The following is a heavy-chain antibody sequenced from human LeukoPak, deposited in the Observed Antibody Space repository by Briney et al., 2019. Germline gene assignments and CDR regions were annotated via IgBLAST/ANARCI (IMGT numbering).Heavy chain of an antibody. V-gene: IGHV4-4*02. CDR2: IYHSGST. Sequence: SETLSLTCAVSGGSISSSNWWSWVRQPPGKGLEWIGEIYHSGSTNYNPSLKSRVTISVDTSKNQFSLKLSSVTAADTAVYYCGRGLGGGFGELFGLYYWGQGTLVTVSS. CDR1: GGSISSSNW. D-gene: IGHD3-10*01. J-gene: IGHJ4*02. CDR3: GRGLGGGFGELFGLYY.